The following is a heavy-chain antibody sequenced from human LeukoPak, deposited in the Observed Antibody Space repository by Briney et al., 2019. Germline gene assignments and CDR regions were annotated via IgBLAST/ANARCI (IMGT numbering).Heavy chain of an antibody. J-gene: IGHJ4*02. Sequence: PGGSLRLSCAASGFTFDDYTMHWVRQAPGKGLEWVSLISWDGGSTYYADSVKGRFTISRDNSKNTLYLQMDSLRAEDTAVYYCATDRNSGKYYDYWGQGTLVTVSS. CDR1: GFTFDDYT. D-gene: IGHD1-26*01. CDR2: ISWDGGST. V-gene: IGHV3-43*01. CDR3: ATDRNSGKYYDY.